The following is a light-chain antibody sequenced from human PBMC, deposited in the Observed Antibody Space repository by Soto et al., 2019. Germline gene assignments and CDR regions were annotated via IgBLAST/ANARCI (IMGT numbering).Light chain of an antibody. CDR3: HQYDTLPYA. J-gene: IGKJ2*01. CDR1: QRFTSTY. V-gene: IGKV3-20*01. CDR2: GAS. Sequence: IAVTQSPCTLSLSPGERATVYGRARQRFTSTYVAWYQHNPGQAPSLLIHGASISATGIPARFRGTGSGTDFTLTISILEPVDFAVYYCHQYDTLPYAFGQGTKLQIK.